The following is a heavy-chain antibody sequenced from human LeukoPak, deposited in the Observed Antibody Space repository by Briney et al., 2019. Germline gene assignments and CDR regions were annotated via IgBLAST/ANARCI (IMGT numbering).Heavy chain of an antibody. CDR1: GFTFSRYS. Sequence: GGSLRLSCAASGFTFSRYSMNWVRQAPGKGLEWVSSISISSNYKYYPDSLKGRFTISRDNAKNSLYLQMNSLRAEDTAVYYCARAHGSGSYGYWGQGTLVTVSS. V-gene: IGHV3-21*01. J-gene: IGHJ4*02. D-gene: IGHD3-10*01. CDR2: ISISSNYK. CDR3: ARAHGSGSYGY.